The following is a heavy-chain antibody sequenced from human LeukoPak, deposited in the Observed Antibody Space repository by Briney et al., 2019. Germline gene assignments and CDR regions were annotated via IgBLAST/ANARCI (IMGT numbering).Heavy chain of an antibody. Sequence: GGSLRLSCAASGFTFSTYAMTWVRQAPGKGLEWVSVIIGSGGSTFYADSVKGRFTISRDNSKCTLYLQMDSLRAEDTAVYYCAKDLIPNSGWYYFDYWGQGTLVTVSS. CDR3: AKDLIPNSGWYYFDY. CDR1: GFTFSTYA. V-gene: IGHV3-23*01. CDR2: IIGSGGST. D-gene: IGHD6-13*01. J-gene: IGHJ4*02.